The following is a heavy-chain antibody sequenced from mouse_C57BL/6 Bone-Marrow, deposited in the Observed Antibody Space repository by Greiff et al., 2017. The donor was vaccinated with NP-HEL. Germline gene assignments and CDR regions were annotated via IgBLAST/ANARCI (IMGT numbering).Heavy chain of an antibody. J-gene: IGHJ3*01. V-gene: IGHV1-69*01. CDR1: GYTFTSYW. D-gene: IGHD4-1*01. Sequence: VQLQQPGAELVMPGASVKLSCKASGYTFTSYWMHWVKQRPGQGLEWIGEIDPSDSDTNYNQKFKGKSTLTVDKSSSTANMQLSSLTSEDSAVYYCAREENWGGFAYWDRGTLVTVSA. CDR2: IDPSDSDT. CDR3: AREENWGGFAY.